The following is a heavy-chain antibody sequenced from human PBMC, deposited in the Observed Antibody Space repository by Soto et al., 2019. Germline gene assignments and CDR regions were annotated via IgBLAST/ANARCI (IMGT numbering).Heavy chain of an antibody. CDR2: ISSSGSTI. V-gene: IGHV3-11*01. Sequence: GSLRLSCAASGFTFSDYYMSWIRQAPGKGLEWVSYISSSGSTIYYADSVKGRFTISRDNAKNSLYLQMNSLRAEDTAVYYCAGQMGYGDYEDLLYSVYWGQGTLVTVSS. D-gene: IGHD4-17*01. CDR3: AGQMGYGDYEDLLYSVY. J-gene: IGHJ4*02. CDR1: GFTFSDYY.